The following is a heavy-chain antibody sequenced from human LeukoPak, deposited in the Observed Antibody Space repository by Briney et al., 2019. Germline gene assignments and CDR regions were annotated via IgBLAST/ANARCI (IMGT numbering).Heavy chain of an antibody. V-gene: IGHV4-4*02. J-gene: IGHJ4*02. CDR2: IYHSGST. CDR3: TRGHNRSSGRPDY. D-gene: IGHD6-6*01. Sequence: PSETLSLTCAVSGGSISSSNWWSWVRQPPGKGLEWIGEIYHSGSTNYNPSLKSQVTISVDKSKNQFSLKLSSVTAADTAVYYCTRGHNRSSGRPDYWGQGTLVTVSA. CDR1: GGSISSSNW.